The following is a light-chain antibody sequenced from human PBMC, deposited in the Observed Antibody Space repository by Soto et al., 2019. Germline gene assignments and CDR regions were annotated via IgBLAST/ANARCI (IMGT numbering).Light chain of an antibody. CDR3: SSYAGSNNFVV. V-gene: IGLV6-57*04. CDR2: EVS. CDR1: SGSIASNY. J-gene: IGLJ2*01. Sequence: NFMLTQPHSVSESPGKTVTISCTRSSGSIASNYVQWYQQRPGSAPTTVIYEVSKRPSGVPDRFSGSKSGNTASLTVSGLQAEDEADYYCSSYAGSNNFVVFGGGTKLTVL.